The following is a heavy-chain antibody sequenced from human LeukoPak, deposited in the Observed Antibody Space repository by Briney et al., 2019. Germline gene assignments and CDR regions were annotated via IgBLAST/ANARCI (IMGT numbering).Heavy chain of an antibody. D-gene: IGHD2-2*02. Sequence: SETLSLTCAVYGGSFSGYYWSWIRQPPGKGLEWIGEINHSGSTNYNPSLKSRVTISVDTSKNQFSLKLSSVTAADTAVYYCASGVLGYCSSTSCYKPGVYYYYGMDVRGQGTTVTVSS. CDR1: GGSFSGYY. CDR3: ASGVLGYCSSTSCYKPGVYYYYGMDV. CDR2: INHSGST. V-gene: IGHV4-34*01. J-gene: IGHJ6*02.